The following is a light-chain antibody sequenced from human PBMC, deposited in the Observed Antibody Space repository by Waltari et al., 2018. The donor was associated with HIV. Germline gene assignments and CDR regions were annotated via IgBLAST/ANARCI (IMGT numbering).Light chain of an antibody. CDR1: NSDVGRYNY. CDR3: CSYAGSIPFV. Sequence: QSALTQPRSVSGSLGQSVTISCTGTNSDVGRYNYVSWFQQHPGKAPKLMIYDVSKRPSGGPDRVSGSKSGNTASLTISGLQAEDEADYYCCSYAGSIPFVFGSGTKLTVL. V-gene: IGLV2-11*01. CDR2: DVS. J-gene: IGLJ1*01.